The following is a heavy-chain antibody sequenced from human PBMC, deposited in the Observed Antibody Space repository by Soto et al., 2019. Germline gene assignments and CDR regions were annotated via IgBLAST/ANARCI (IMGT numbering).Heavy chain of an antibody. D-gene: IGHD2-2*01. Sequence: EASVKVSCKASGYTFTSYDINWVRQATGQGLEWMGWMNPNSGNTGYAQKFQGRVTMTRNTSISTAYMELSSLRSEDTAVYYCAIVNPGYCSSTSCSQFDYWGQGTLVTVSS. J-gene: IGHJ4*02. CDR1: GYTFTSYD. V-gene: IGHV1-8*01. CDR3: AIVNPGYCSSTSCSQFDY. CDR2: MNPNSGNT.